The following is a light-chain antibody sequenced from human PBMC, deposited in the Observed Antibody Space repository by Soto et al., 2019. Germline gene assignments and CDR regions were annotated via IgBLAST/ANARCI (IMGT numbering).Light chain of an antibody. Sequence: EIVMTQSPATLSVSPGERATLSCRASQSTSDNLAWYQQKPGQAPRLLIYAASTRATGIPARISGSGSGTEFTLTIRSLQSEDFAVYYCQQYDNWPKTFGQGAKV. J-gene: IGKJ1*01. CDR3: QQYDNWPKT. V-gene: IGKV3-15*01. CDR1: QSTSDN. CDR2: AAS.